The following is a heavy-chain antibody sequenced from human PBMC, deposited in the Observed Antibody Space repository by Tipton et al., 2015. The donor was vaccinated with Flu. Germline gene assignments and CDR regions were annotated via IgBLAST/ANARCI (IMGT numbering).Heavy chain of an antibody. D-gene: IGHD3-22*01. CDR3: ARWAKSGSYLLDDVCDL. Sequence: LVKPSETLSLICAIHGGSFSRHYWSWVRQSPGRGLEWIGDTNLDGDTNYNPSLESRVTISLDRSENHVSLKMTSVTAADTAVYYCARWAKSGSYLLDDVCDLWGQGTAVTV. CDR2: TNLDGDT. V-gene: IGHV4-34*01. J-gene: IGHJ3*01. CDR1: GGSFSRHY.